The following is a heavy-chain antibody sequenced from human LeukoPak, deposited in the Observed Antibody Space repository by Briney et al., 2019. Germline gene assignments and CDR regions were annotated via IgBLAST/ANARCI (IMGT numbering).Heavy chain of an antibody. J-gene: IGHJ4*02. CDR3: ARASWVSSIDAVR. V-gene: IGHV3-23*01. CDR1: GFTFSSYA. CDR2: VIGSGGTT. D-gene: IGHD6-13*01. Sequence: PGGSLRLSCAASGFTFSSYAMSWVRQAPGKGLEWVSIVIGSGGTTKYADSVKGRFTLSSDISRNTVYFQLNNLRVEDTAIYYCARASWVSSIDAVRWGQGTLVTVSS.